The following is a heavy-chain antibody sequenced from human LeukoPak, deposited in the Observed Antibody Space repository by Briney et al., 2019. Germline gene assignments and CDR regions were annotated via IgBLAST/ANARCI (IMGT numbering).Heavy chain of an antibody. CDR2: IYYSGST. D-gene: IGHD5-24*01. J-gene: IGHJ6*02. CDR1: GGSISSYY. CDR3: AGEKRWLQGRYYYYYGMDV. Sequence: SETLSLTCTVSGGSISSYYWSWIRQPPGKGLEWIGYIYYSGSTNYNPSLKSRVTISVDTSKNQFSLKLGSVTAADTAVYYCAGEKRWLQGRYYYYYGMDVWGQGTTVTVSS. V-gene: IGHV4-59*01.